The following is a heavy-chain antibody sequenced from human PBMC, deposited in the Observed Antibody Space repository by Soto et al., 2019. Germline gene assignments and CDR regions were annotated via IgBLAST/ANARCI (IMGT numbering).Heavy chain of an antibody. CDR3: ARGDLYYYGSGSYYNAALY. J-gene: IGHJ4*02. Sequence: PSETLSLTCAVYGGSFSGYYWSWIRQPPGKGLEWIGEINHSGSTNYNPSLKSRVTISVDTSKNQFSLKLSSVTAADTAVYYCARGDLYYYGSGSYYNAALYWGQGTLVTVSS. CDR2: INHSGST. D-gene: IGHD3-10*01. CDR1: GGSFSGYY. V-gene: IGHV4-34*01.